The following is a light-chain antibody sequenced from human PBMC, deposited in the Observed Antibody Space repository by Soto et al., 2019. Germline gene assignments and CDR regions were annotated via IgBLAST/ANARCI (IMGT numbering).Light chain of an antibody. Sequence: VMTQSPAYLSLTPGDAATLSCRARQTVATNVAWYQQKPGQGPRLLIHGASTRAVGVPARFSGSGSGTDFTLTISSLQSEDFAVYYCQQYHNWPPQFTFGQGTKLQIK. J-gene: IGKJ2*01. CDR3: QQYHNWPPQFT. V-gene: IGKV3-15*01. CDR1: QTVATN. CDR2: GAS.